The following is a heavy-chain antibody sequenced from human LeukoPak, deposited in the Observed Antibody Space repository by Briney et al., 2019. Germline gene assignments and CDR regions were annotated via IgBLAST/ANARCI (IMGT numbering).Heavy chain of an antibody. D-gene: IGHD3-22*01. CDR1: GYTFTSYD. J-gene: IGHJ4*02. Sequence: GASVKVSCKASGYTFTSYDINWVRQAPGQGLEWMGGIIPIFGTANCAQKFQGRVTITADESTSTAYMELSSLRSEDTAVYYCASPLRGYYDSSGYVGKEFDYWGQGTLVTVSS. V-gene: IGHV1-69*13. CDR2: IIPIFGTA. CDR3: ASPLRGYYDSSGYVGKEFDY.